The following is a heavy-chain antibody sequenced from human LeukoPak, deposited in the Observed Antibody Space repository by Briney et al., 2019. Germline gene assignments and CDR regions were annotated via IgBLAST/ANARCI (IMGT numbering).Heavy chain of an antibody. D-gene: IGHD3-9*01. Sequence: GGSLRLSCAASGFTFSSYSMNWVRQAPGRGLEWVSYISSSSSTIYYADSVKGRFTISRDNAKNSLYLQMNSLRDEDTAVYYCARALAADYDILTEGFDYWGQGTLVTVSS. CDR2: ISSSSSTI. CDR1: GFTFSSYS. CDR3: ARALAADYDILTEGFDY. V-gene: IGHV3-48*02. J-gene: IGHJ4*02.